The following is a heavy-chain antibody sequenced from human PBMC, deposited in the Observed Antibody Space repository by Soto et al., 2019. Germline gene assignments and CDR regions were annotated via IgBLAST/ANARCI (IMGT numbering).Heavy chain of an antibody. Sequence: QLQLQESGSGLVKPSQTLSLTCAVSGGSISSGGYSWSWIRQPPGKGLEWIGYIYHSGSTYYNPSLKSRVTISVDRSKNQFSLKLSSVTAADTAVYYCARVYYYDSSGYYLDYWGQGTLVTVSS. CDR1: GGSISSGGYS. CDR3: ARVYYYDSSGYYLDY. J-gene: IGHJ4*02. V-gene: IGHV4-30-2*01. D-gene: IGHD3-22*01. CDR2: IYHSGST.